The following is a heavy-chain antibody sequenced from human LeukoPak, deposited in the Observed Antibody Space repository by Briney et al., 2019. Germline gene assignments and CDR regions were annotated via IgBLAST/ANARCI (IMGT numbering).Heavy chain of an antibody. V-gene: IGHV1-8*01. J-gene: IGHJ5*02. CDR2: TNPNSGNT. CDR3: ARRYYYGSGSYYSWFDP. Sequence: ASVKVSCKASGYTFTSYDINWVRQATGQGLEWMGWTNPNSGNTGYAQKFQGRVTMTRNTSISTAYMELSSLRSEDTAVYYCARRYYYGSGSYYSWFDPWGQGTLVTVSS. D-gene: IGHD3-10*01. CDR1: GYTFTSYD.